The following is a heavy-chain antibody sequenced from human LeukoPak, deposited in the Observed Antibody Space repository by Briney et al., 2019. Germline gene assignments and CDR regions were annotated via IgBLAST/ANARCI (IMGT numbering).Heavy chain of an antibody. CDR3: ARNQHCYDSSGPGYWYFDL. D-gene: IGHD3-22*01. J-gene: IGHJ2*01. CDR1: DGSISSYY. V-gene: IGHV4-59*01. CDR2: IYHSGST. Sequence: SETLSLTCTVSDGSISSYYWSWIRQPPGKGLEWIGYIYHSGSTNYNPSLKSRVTISVDTSKNEFSLKLSSVTAADTAMYYCARNQHCYDSSGPGYWYFDLWGRGTLVTVSS.